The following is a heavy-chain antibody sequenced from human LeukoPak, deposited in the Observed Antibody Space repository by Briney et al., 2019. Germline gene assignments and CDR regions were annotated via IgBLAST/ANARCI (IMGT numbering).Heavy chain of an antibody. CDR3: ARDLGGSWLSAEYFQH. J-gene: IGHJ1*01. CDR1: GFTFSSYG. CDR2: IRYDGSNK. Sequence: PGGSLRLSCAASGFTFSSYGMHWVRQAPGKGLEWVAFIRYDGSNKYYADSVKGRFTISRDNAKNSLYLQMNSLRAEDTAVYYCARDLGGSWLSAEYFQHWGQGTLVTVSS. V-gene: IGHV3-30*02. D-gene: IGHD6-13*01.